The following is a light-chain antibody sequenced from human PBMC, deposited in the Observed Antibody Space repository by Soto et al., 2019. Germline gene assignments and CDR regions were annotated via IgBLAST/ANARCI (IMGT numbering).Light chain of an antibody. J-gene: IGKJ1*01. V-gene: IGKV1-27*01. Sequence: DIQMTQSPSSLSASVGDSVTITCRASQGINNYLAWYQQKPGKVPVLLIYSASTLKPGITSRFSGSGAGTDFTLTISSLLPEDFATYYCQKYDSATRTCGQGTKVDI. CDR3: QKYDSATRT. CDR1: QGINNY. CDR2: SAS.